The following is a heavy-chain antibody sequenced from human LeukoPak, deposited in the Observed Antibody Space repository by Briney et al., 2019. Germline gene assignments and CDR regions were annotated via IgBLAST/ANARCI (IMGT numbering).Heavy chain of an antibody. CDR1: GGSISSSSYY. J-gene: IGHJ4*02. CDR3: ARHPRGSSRNGFDY. V-gene: IGHV4-39*01. Sequence: SETLSLTCTVSGGSISSSSYYWGRIRQPPGKGLEWIGSIYYSGSTYYNPSLKSRVTISVDTSKNQFSLKLSSVTAADTAVYYCARHPRGSSRNGFDYWGQGTLVTVSS. CDR2: IYYSGST. D-gene: IGHD6-6*01.